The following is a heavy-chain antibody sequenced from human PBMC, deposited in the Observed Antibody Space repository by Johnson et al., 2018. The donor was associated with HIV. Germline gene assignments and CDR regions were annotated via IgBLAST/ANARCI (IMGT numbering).Heavy chain of an antibody. CDR3: ASASTVVDAFDI. J-gene: IGHJ3*02. V-gene: IGHV3-66*01. Sequence: VKLVESGGGLVQPGGSLRLSCAASGFTVSSNYMSWVRQAPGKGLEWVSVIYSGGTTYYADSVKGRFTISRDNSKNTLYLQMNSLRAEDTAVYYCASASTVVDAFDIWGQGTMVTVSS. CDR1: GFTVSSNY. D-gene: IGHD4-23*01. CDR2: IYSGGTT.